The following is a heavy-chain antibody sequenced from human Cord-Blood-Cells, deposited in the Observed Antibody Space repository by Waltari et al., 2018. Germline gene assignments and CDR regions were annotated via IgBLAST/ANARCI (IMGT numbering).Heavy chain of an antibody. CDR2: INHSGST. CDR3: ARGDSSSWYNWFDP. V-gene: IGHV4-34*01. Sequence: QVQLQQLGAGLLKPSETLSLNCAVYGGSLSGYYWRWIRQPPGKGLEWIGEINHSGSTNYNPSLKSRVTISVDTSKNQFSLKLSSVTAADTAVYYCARGDSSSWYNWFDPWGQGTLVTVSS. CDR1: GGSLSGYY. D-gene: IGHD6-13*01. J-gene: IGHJ5*02.